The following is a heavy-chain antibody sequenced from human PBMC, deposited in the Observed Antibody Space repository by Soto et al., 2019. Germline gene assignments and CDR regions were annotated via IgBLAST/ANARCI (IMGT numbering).Heavy chain of an antibody. V-gene: IGHV1-69*02. D-gene: IGHD4-4*01. Sequence: QVHLVQSGAEVKKPGSSVKVSCKASGGTFSPYTINWVRHAPRQGLEWMGRIIPFLGVTNHAQKFQDRVRITSDNSRSTAYMECRRLRSADPAVYDCTRAWDSSVSTWELGGPWGQGTLVTVSS. CDR1: GGTFSPYT. CDR2: IIPFLGVT. CDR3: TRAWDSSVSTWELGGP. J-gene: IGHJ5*02.